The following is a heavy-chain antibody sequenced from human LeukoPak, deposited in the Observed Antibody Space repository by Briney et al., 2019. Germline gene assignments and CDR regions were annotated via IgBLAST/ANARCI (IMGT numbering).Heavy chain of an antibody. CDR3: GRNYDSGNYYLPLDD. V-gene: IGHV3-74*01. CDR1: GFTFSNYY. J-gene: IGHJ4*02. CDR2: TNTDGSTT. D-gene: IGHD3-10*01. Sequence: PGGSLRLSCAASGFTFSNYYMHWVRQAPGKGLVWVSRTNTDGSTTNYADSVKGRFTVSRDNAKNTLYLQMNSLRAEDTAVYYCGRNYDSGNYYLPLDDWGQGTLVTVSS.